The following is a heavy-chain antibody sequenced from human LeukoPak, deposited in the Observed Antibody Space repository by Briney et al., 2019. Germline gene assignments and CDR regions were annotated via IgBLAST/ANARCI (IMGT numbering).Heavy chain of an antibody. V-gene: IGHV5-51*01. Sequence: GESLKISCKGSGYSFTSYWIGWVRQMPGKGLEWMGIIYPGDSDTRYSPSFQGQVTISADKSISTAYLQSSSLKASDTAMYYCARQGRPTYYYDSSGYYRLGNWFDPWGQGTLVTVSS. CDR3: ARQGRPTYYYDSSGYYRLGNWFDP. D-gene: IGHD3-22*01. CDR2: IYPGDSDT. CDR1: GYSFTSYW. J-gene: IGHJ5*02.